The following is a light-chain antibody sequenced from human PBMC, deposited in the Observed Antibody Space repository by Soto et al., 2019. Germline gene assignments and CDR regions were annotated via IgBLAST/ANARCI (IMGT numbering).Light chain of an antibody. CDR2: HAS. CDR1: QSVSNY. J-gene: IGKJ1*01. CDR3: QQHSTWPWT. Sequence: EIVLTQSPATLSLSPGETATLSCRASQSVSNYFAWYQQSPGQAPRLLIYHASKRASGIPARFSGSGSGPDLTLTISSLEPEDFAVYYCQQHSTWPWTFGQGTKVEIK. V-gene: IGKV3-11*01.